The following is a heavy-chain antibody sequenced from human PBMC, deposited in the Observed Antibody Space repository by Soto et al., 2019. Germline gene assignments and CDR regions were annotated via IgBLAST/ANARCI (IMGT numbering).Heavy chain of an antibody. V-gene: IGHV3-48*03. CDR1: GFTFSSYE. D-gene: IGHD5-18*01. J-gene: IGHJ5*02. CDR2: ISSSGSTI. CDR3: ARTAMVPWFDP. Sequence: GSLRLSCAASGFTFSSYEMNWVRQAPGKGLEWVSYISSSGSTIYYADSVKGRFTISRDNAKNTLYLQMNSLRAEDTAVHYCARTAMVPWFDPWGQGTLVTVSS.